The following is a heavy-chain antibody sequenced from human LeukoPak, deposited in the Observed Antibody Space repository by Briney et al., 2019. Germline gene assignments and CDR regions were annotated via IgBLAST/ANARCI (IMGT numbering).Heavy chain of an antibody. J-gene: IGHJ6*03. Sequence: GASVKVSCKASGYTFTGYYMHWVRQAPGQGLEWMGWINPNSGGTNYAQKFQGRVTMTRDTSISTAYMELNSLTSDDTAVYYCARDDDYGSGTYMDVWGKGTTVTVSS. D-gene: IGHD3-10*01. CDR3: ARDDDYGSGTYMDV. CDR2: INPNSGGT. V-gene: IGHV1-2*02. CDR1: GYTFTGYY.